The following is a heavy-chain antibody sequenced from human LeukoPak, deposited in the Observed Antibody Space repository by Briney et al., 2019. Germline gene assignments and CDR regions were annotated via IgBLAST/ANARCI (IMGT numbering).Heavy chain of an antibody. J-gene: IGHJ4*02. Sequence: SETLSLTCTVSGGSISNYYWNWIRQPPGKGLEWIGYIYFTGSTNYNPSLKSRVTISLDTSKNQFSLKLSSVTAADTAIYYCARGRWLQSSDWGPGALVTVSS. V-gene: IGHV4-59*01. CDR1: GGSISNYY. CDR2: IYFTGST. CDR3: ARGRWLQSSD. D-gene: IGHD5-24*01.